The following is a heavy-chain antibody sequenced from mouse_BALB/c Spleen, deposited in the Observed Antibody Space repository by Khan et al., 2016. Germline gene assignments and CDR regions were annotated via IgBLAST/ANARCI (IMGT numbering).Heavy chain of an antibody. CDR1: GFSLSRYG. V-gene: IGHV2-2*02. CDR2: IWSGGIT. J-gene: IGHJ3*01. Sequence: QVQRKQSGPGLVQSSQSLSITCTVSGFSLSRYGVHWVRQSPGKGLEWLGVIWSGGITDYNAAFISRLSISKDNSKSQVFFKMNSLQANDTAIYXCARGPRGAWFAYWGQGTLVTVSA. CDR3: ARGPRGAWFAY.